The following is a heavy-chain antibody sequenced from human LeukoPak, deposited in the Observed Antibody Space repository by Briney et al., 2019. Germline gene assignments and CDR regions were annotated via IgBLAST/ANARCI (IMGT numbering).Heavy chain of an antibody. CDR2: ISSSGSTI. D-gene: IGHD3-10*01. V-gene: IGHV3-48*03. CDR1: GFTFSSYE. Sequence: GGSLRLSCAASGFTFSSYEMNWVRQAPGKGLEWVSYISSSGSTIYYADSVKGRFTISRDNAKNTLYLQMNSLRAEDTAVYYCARGEYYYGSGSLNYYWGQGTLVTVSS. CDR3: ARGEYYYGSGSLNYY. J-gene: IGHJ4*02.